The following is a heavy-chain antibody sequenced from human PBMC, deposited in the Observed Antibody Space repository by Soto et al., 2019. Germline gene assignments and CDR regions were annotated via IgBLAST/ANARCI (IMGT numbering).Heavy chain of an antibody. D-gene: IGHD6-13*01. Sequence: QVQLQESGPGLVKPSQTLSLTCTVSGGSISSGDYYWSWIRQPPGKGLEWIGYIYYSGSTYYNPSLKSRVTISGDTSKNPFSRKLSSVTAADTAVYYCARERPDGSRLDPWGQGTLVTVSS. CDR1: GGSISSGDYY. J-gene: IGHJ5*02. CDR2: IYYSGST. V-gene: IGHV4-30-4*01. CDR3: ARERPDGSRLDP.